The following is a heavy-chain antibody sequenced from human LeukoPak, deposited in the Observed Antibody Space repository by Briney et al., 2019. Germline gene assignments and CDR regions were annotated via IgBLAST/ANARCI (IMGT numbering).Heavy chain of an antibody. D-gene: IGHD1-7*01. CDR3: AKRRGLELLYYYYMDV. CDR2: ISGAGGST. V-gene: IGHV3-23*01. CDR1: GFTFSSYG. J-gene: IGHJ6*03. Sequence: HPGGSLRLSCAASGFTFSSYGMTWVRQAPGKGLEWVSGISGAGGSTYYADSVKGRFTVSRDDSKNTFYLQMNSLRAEDTAVYYCAKRRGLELLYYYYMDVWGKGTTVTVSS.